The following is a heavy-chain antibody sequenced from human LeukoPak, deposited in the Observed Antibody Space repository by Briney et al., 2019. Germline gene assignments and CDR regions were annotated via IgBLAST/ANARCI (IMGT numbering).Heavy chain of an antibody. J-gene: IGHJ4*02. D-gene: IGHD1-7*01. CDR2: IYYSGST. V-gene: IGHV4-59*08. Sequence: SETLSLTCTVSGGSISSSYWSWIRQPPGKGLEWIGYIYYSGSTNYNPPLKSRVTISVDTSKNQFSLKLSSVTAADTAVYYCARLGGNSQDYWGQGALVTVSS. CDR1: GGSISSSY. CDR3: ARLGGNSQDY.